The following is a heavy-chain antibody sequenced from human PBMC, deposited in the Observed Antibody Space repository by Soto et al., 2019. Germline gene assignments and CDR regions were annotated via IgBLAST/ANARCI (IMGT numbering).Heavy chain of an antibody. CDR3: AIHAQSYCSSTSCYNLRGPDY. J-gene: IGHJ4*02. D-gene: IGHD2-2*02. V-gene: IGHV5-51*01. CDR1: GYSFTSYW. CDR2: IYPGDSDT. Sequence: GESLKISCKGSGYSFTSYWIGWVRQMPGKGLEWMGIIYPGDSDTRYSPSFQGQVTISADKSISTAYLQWSSLKASDTAMYYFAIHAQSYCSSTSCYNLRGPDYWGQGTLVTVSS.